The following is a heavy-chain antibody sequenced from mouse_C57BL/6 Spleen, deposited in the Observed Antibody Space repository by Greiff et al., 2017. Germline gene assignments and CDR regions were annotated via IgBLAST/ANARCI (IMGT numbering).Heavy chain of an antibody. CDR2: MCPGSGST. D-gene: IGHD2-4*01. CDR3: ARIRDDYSAWFAY. V-gene: IGHV1-77*01. CDR1: GYTFTDYY. J-gene: IGHJ3*01. Sequence: VQRVESGAELVKPGASVKISCKASGYTFTDYYINWVKQRPGQGLEWIGKMCPGSGSTYYNEKFKGKATLTADKSSSTAYMQLSSLTSEDSAVYFCARIRDDYSAWFAYWGQGTLVTVSA.